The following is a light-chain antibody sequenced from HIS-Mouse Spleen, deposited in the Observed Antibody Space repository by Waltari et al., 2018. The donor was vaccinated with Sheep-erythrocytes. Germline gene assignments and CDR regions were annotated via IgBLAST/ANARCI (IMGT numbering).Light chain of an antibody. CDR3: QQYDNLFT. CDR2: DAS. J-gene: IGKJ3*01. CDR1: QDISNY. V-gene: IGKV1-33*01. Sequence: DIQMTQSPSPLSASVADRVTITCQASQDISNYLNWYQQKPGKAPKLLIYDASNLETGVPSRFSGSGSGTDFTFTISSLQPEDIATYYCQQYDNLFTFGPGTKVDIK.